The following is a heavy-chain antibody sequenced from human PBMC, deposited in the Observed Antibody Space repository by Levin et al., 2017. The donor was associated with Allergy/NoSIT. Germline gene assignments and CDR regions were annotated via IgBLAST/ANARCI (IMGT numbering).Heavy chain of an antibody. CDR1: GFTFSSYW. CDR3: ARGLGWIAARLGRNYYYGMDV. Sequence: GGSLRLSCAASGFTFSSYWMHWVRQAPGKGLVWVSRINSDGSSTSYADSVKGRFTISRDNAKNTLYMQMNSLRAEDTAVYYCARGLGWIAARLGRNYYYGMDVWGQGTTVTVSS. CDR2: INSDGSST. V-gene: IGHV3-74*01. D-gene: IGHD6-6*01. J-gene: IGHJ6*02.